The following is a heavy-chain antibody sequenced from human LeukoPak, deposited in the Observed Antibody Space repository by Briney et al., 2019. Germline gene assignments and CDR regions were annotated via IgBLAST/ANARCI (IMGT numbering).Heavy chain of an antibody. J-gene: IGHJ4*02. Sequence: PVRALRLSCAASGFSFSNYAMHWVRQAPGKGLEWVAVISYDGSNKYYADSVKGRFTISRDNSKNTLYLQMNSLRGEDTAVYYCARDSYGLDYWGQGTLVTVSS. V-gene: IGHV3-30-3*01. CDR2: ISYDGSNK. D-gene: IGHD5-18*01. CDR1: GFSFSNYA. CDR3: ARDSYGLDY.